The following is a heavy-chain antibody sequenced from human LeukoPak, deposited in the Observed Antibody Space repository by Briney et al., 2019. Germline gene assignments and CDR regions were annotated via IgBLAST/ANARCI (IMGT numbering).Heavy chain of an antibody. J-gene: IGHJ4*02. CDR3: ARSDYYDSSGYLGFFDY. Sequence: SVKVSCKASGGTFSSYAISWVRQAPGQGLKWMGGIIPIFGTANYAQKFQGRVTITTDESTSTAYMELSSLRSEDTAVYYCARSDYYDSSGYLGFFDYWGQGTLVTVSS. V-gene: IGHV1-69*05. CDR2: IIPIFGTA. CDR1: GGTFSSYA. D-gene: IGHD3-22*01.